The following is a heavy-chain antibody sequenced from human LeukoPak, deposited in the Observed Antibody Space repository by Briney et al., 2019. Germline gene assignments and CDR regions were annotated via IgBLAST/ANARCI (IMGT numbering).Heavy chain of an antibody. V-gene: IGHV4-59*01. J-gene: IGHJ4*02. CDR2: IYYSGST. D-gene: IGHD6-6*01. Sequence: PSETLSLTCTVSGGSISSYYWSWIRQPPGKGLEWIGYIYYSGSTNYHPSLKSRVTISVDTSKNQFSLKLSSVTAADTAVYYCASSEYSSSSPDYWGQGTLVTVSS. CDR1: GGSISSYY. CDR3: ASSEYSSSSPDY.